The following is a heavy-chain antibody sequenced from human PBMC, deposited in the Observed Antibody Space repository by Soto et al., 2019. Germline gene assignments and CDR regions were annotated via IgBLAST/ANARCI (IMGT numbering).Heavy chain of an antibody. Sequence: QVQLVESGGGVVQPGRPLRLSCEASGFTFSSYGMHWVRQAPGKGLQWVAVIWYDGSNKYYADSVKGRFTISRDNSKNTLYLQMNSLRAEDTAVYYCARDQGRGYNYGFDYWGQGTLVTVSS. CDR2: IWYDGSNK. V-gene: IGHV3-33*01. D-gene: IGHD5-18*01. CDR1: GFTFSSYG. CDR3: ARDQGRGYNYGFDY. J-gene: IGHJ4*02.